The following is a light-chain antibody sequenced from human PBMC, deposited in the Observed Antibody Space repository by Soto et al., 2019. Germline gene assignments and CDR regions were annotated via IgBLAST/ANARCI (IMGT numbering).Light chain of an antibody. J-gene: IGKJ2*01. Sequence: EIVLTQSRGTLSLSPGERATLSCRASQSVSSSYLAWYQQKPGQAPRLLIYGASSRATGIPDKFSGSGSGTDFTLTISRLEPEDFVVYYCQQYGGSPPYSFGQGTKLEIK. CDR3: QQYGGSPPYS. CDR2: GAS. CDR1: QSVSSSY. V-gene: IGKV3-20*01.